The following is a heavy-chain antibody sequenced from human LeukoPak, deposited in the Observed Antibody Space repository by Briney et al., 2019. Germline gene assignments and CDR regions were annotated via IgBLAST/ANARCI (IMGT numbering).Heavy chain of an antibody. CDR3: AKSYNGYESKPDY. V-gene: IGHV3-23*01. CDR1: GFTFSSYA. J-gene: IGHJ4*02. D-gene: IGHD5-12*01. Sequence: GGSLRLSCAASGFTFSSYAMSWVRQAPGKGLEWVSSISNSGGRTFYTDSVKGRFTISRDNSKITLYLQMNSLRAEDTAVYYCAKSYNGYESKPDYWGQGTLVTASS. CDR2: ISNSGGRT.